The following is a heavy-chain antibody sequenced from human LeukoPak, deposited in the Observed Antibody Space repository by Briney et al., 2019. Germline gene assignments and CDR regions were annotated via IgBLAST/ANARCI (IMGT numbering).Heavy chain of an antibody. CDR1: GGSISSGDYY. Sequence: PSETLSLTCTVSGGSISSGDYYWSWIRQPPGKGLEWMAYVYYSGNTYYNSSLQSRVIISIDTSQNQFSLKLSSVTAADTAVYYCARGGPTRYSYSFDSWGQGTLVTVSS. CDR2: VYYSGNT. D-gene: IGHD1-1*01. CDR3: ARGGPTRYSYSFDS. J-gene: IGHJ5*01. V-gene: IGHV4-30-4*01.